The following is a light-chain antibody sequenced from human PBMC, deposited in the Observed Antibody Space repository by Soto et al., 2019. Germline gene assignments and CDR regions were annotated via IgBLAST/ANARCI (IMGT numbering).Light chain of an antibody. V-gene: IGLV2-14*01. CDR3: TSYTSRSTWV. Sequence: QSALTQPASVSGSPGQSITISCTGTSSDVGGYNLVSWYPQHPGKAPKLMIYEVNNRPSGVSYRFSGSKSGNTASLTISGLQAEDEADYYCTSYTSRSTWVFGGGTKLTVL. CDR1: SSDVGGYNL. J-gene: IGLJ3*02. CDR2: EVN.